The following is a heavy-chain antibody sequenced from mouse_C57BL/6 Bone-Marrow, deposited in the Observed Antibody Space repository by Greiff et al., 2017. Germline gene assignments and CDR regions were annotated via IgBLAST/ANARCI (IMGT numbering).Heavy chain of an antibody. J-gene: IGHJ4*01. Sequence: QVQLQQSGAELARPGASVKLSCKASGYTFTSYWITWVKQRPGQGLEWIGDIYPGSGSTNYNEKFKSKATLTVDTSSSTAYMQLSSLTSEDSAVYYCARDYYYGSSYGYAMDYWGQGTSVTVSS. CDR1: GYTFTSYW. CDR3: ARDYYYGSSYGYAMDY. V-gene: IGHV1-55*01. D-gene: IGHD1-1*01. CDR2: IYPGSGST.